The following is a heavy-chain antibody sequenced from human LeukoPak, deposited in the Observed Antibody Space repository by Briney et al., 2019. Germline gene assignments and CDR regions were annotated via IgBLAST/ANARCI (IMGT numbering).Heavy chain of an antibody. CDR3: ARTIAAAGRNNWFDP. CDR2: ISDSGST. J-gene: IGHJ5*02. V-gene: IGHV4-59*01. CDR1: GGSMSNYY. Sequence: SETLSLTCTVSGGSMSNYYWSWIRQPPGKGLEWIAYISDSGSTNYNPSLKSRVTISVDTSKNQFSLKLSSVTAADTAVYYCARTIAAAGRNNWFDPWGQGTLVTVSS. D-gene: IGHD6-13*01.